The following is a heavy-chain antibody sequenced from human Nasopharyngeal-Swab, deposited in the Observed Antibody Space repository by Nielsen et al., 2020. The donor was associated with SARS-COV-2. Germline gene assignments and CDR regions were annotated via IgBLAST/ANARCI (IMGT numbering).Heavy chain of an antibody. CDR3: ASSSGGSSWSLPFDY. CDR1: GGTFSSYA. V-gene: IGHV1-69*13. Sequence: SVKVSCKASGGTFSSYAISWVRQAPGQGLEWMGGIIPIFGPANYAQKFQGRVTITADESTSTAYMELSSLRSEDTAVYYCASSSGGSSWSLPFDYWGQGTLVTVSS. CDR2: IIPIFGPA. D-gene: IGHD6-13*01. J-gene: IGHJ4*02.